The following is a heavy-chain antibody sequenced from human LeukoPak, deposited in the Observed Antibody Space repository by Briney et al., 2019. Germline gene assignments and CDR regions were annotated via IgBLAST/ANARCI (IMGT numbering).Heavy chain of an antibody. V-gene: IGHV3-23*01. CDR1: GFTFSSFA. D-gene: IGHD4-17*01. J-gene: IGHJ5*02. CDR2: ITGSHGRT. Sequence: GGSLRLSCAASGFTFSSFAMTWVRQAPGKGLEWVSSITGSHGRTYNTDSVKGRFTISRDNSQNTLYLQMNSLRAEDTAVYYCTKDPNGDYVGAFDPWGKGTLVTVSS. CDR3: TKDPNGDYVGAFDP.